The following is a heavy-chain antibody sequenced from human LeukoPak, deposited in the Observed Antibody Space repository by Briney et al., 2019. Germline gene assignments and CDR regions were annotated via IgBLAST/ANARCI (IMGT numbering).Heavy chain of an antibody. Sequence: SETLSLTCAVYGGSFSGYYWSWIRQPPGKGLEWIGEINHSGSTNYNPSLKSRVTISVDTSKNQFSLKLSSVTAADTAVYYCAREGDNWNYVKYYYMDVWGKGTTVTISS. V-gene: IGHV4-34*01. CDR1: GGSFSGYY. CDR3: AREGDNWNYVKYYYMDV. J-gene: IGHJ6*03. CDR2: INHSGST. D-gene: IGHD1-7*01.